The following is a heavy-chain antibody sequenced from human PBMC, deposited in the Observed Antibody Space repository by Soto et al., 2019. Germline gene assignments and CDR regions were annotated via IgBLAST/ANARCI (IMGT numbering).Heavy chain of an antibody. Sequence: PSETLSRTCAVYGGSFSGYYWSWIRQPPGKGLECIGEINHSGSTNYNPYLKSRVTISVDTSKNQFSLKLSSVTAADTAVYNCARSPRRSSSSWFYYYYGMDVWGQGTTVSVSS. D-gene: IGHD6-13*01. CDR1: GGSFSGYY. CDR2: INHSGST. CDR3: ARSPRRSSSSWFYYYYGMDV. V-gene: IGHV4-34*01. J-gene: IGHJ6*02.